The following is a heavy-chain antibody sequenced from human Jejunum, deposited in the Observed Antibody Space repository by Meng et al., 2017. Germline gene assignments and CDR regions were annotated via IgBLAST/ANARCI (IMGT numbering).Heavy chain of an antibody. V-gene: IGHV4-39*01. CDR2: IYSGGST. Sequence: QLQLQESGPGLGKPSETLSLTCSVSGFSISHMGYHWGWIRQTPGKGLEWIGSIYSGGSTKYNPSLKSRVTVSLDTSKKQFSLHLNSLTAADTAVYFCARQLNVWDSTGTYGGDFDFWGQGTLVTVSS. CDR1: GFSISHMGYH. D-gene: IGHD3-22*01. J-gene: IGHJ4*02. CDR3: ARQLNVWDSTGTYGGDFDF.